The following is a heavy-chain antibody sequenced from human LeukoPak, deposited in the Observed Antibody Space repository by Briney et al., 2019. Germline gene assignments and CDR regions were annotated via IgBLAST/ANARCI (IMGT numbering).Heavy chain of an antibody. CDR1: GFSFSDRY. D-gene: IGHD3-3*01. J-gene: IGHJ3*02. Sequence: PGGSLRLSCAASGFSFSDRYMSWIRQAPGKGLEWVSYISGGGSTKSYTDSVKGRFTISRDNAKNSLYLQMNSLRAEDTAVYYCARENFGVTAPYDAFDIWGQGTMVTVSS. V-gene: IGHV3-11*01. CDR3: ARENFGVTAPYDAFDI. CDR2: ISGGGSTK.